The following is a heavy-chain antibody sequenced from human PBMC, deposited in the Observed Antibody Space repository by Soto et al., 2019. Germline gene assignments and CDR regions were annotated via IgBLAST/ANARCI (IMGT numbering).Heavy chain of an antibody. D-gene: IGHD5-18*01. CDR1: GGTFSSYA. V-gene: IGHV1-69*12. CDR2: VIPIFGTA. CDR3: ASAGYGLTAARFDP. J-gene: IGHJ5*02. Sequence: QVQLVQSGAEVKKPGSSVKVSCKASGGTFSSYAISWVRQAPGQGLEWMGGVIPIFGTANYAQKFQGRVTITADESASTAYRELSSLRSEDTAVYYCASAGYGLTAARFDPWGQGTLVTFSS.